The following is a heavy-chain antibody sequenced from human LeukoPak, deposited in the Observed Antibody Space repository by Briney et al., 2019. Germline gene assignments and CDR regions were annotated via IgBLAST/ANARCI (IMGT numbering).Heavy chain of an antibody. J-gene: IGHJ4*02. CDR2: IYSSRST. CDR3: ARVISPAGNVDY. V-gene: IGHV4-59*01. D-gene: IGHD6-13*01. CDR1: GGSISSYY. Sequence: SETLSLTCTVSGGSISSYYWSWLRQPPGKGLNRIRYIYSSRSTNYNPPPKSRVPISVDSSKKQFSMQRSSVTAADTAVYYCARVISPAGNVDYWGQGTLVTVSS.